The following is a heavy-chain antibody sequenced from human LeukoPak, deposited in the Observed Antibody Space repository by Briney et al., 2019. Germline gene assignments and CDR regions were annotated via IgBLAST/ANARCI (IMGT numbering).Heavy chain of an antibody. J-gene: IGHJ4*02. Sequence: SETLSLTCTVSGGSISSSTYYWGWIRQPPGKGLEWIGSIYYSGSTFYNPSLKSRVTISVDTSKNQFSLKLSSVTAADTAVYYCGRLTGTLDYWGQGTLVTVSS. CDR1: GGSISSSTYY. D-gene: IGHD1-1*01. V-gene: IGHV4-39*01. CDR2: IYYSGST. CDR3: GRLTGTLDY.